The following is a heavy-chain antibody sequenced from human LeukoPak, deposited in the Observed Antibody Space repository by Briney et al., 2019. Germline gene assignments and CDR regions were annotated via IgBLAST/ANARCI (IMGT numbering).Heavy chain of an antibody. CDR2: ILYDGSTT. CDR1: GFTFSNYG. J-gene: IGHJ4*02. CDR3: AKGRYYFYGSGSYYPDN. V-gene: IGHV3-30*18. D-gene: IGHD3-10*01. Sequence: PGRSLRLSCAASGFTFSNYGMHWVRQAPGKGLEWVAVILYDGSTTYYGDSVKGRFTISRDNSKNTLYLQMNSPRAEDTAVYYCAKGRYYFYGSGSYYPDNWGQGTLVTVSS.